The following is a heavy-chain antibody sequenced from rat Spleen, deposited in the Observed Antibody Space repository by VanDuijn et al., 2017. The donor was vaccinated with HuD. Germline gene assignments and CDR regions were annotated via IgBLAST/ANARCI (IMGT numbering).Heavy chain of an antibody. D-gene: IGHD1-12*02. CDR2: IDSAGST. CDR1: GYSITSNY. V-gene: IGHV3-3*01. J-gene: IGHJ2*01. Sequence: EVQLQESGPGLVKPSQSLSLTCSVTGYSITSNYWVWIRKFPGNKLEWMGYIDSAGSTNYNPSLKSRISITRDTSKNQFFLLVNSVTTEDTATYFCAKFYYYDGPYYYDYWGQGIMVTVSS. CDR3: AKFYYYDGPYYYDY.